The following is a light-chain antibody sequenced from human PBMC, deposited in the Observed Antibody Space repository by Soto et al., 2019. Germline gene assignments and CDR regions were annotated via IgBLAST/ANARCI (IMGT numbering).Light chain of an antibody. CDR3: QAWDSGTYV. V-gene: IGLV3-1*01. J-gene: IGLJ1*01. CDR1: KLGDKF. CDR2: QDN. Sequence: SYELTQPPSVSVSPGKKASIPCSGPKLGDKFASWYQQRPGQSPVLVISQDNKRPSGIPERFSGSNSGNTATLTISGTQAVDEADYYCQAWDSGTYVFGPGTKLTVL.